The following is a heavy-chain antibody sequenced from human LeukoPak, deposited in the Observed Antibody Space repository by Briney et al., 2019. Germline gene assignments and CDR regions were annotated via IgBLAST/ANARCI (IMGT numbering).Heavy chain of an antibody. CDR3: ARNFPGRTEDV. D-gene: IGHD1-14*01. V-gene: IGHV4-59*01. J-gene: IGHJ6*04. CDR2: IYQTTT. Sequence: PSETLSLTCIVSGDSMSSYFWTWVRQFPGKGLEWVGYIYQTTTTYNPSLKGRATISADMSQNQLSLKVTSVTAADTAVYYCARNFPGRTEDVWGKGTTVIVSS. CDR1: GDSMSSYF.